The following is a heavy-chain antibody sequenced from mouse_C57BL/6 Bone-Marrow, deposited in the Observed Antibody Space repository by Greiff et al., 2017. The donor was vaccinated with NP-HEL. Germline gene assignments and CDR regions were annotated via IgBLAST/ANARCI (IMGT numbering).Heavy chain of an antibody. V-gene: IGHV1-61*01. J-gene: IGHJ1*03. Sequence: QVQLQQPGAELVRPGSSVKLSCKASGYTFTSYWMDWVKQRPGQGLEWIGNIYPSDSETHYNQKFKDKATLTVDKSSSTAYMQLSSLTSEDSAVYYCARESFLYYGSSYRYFDVWGTGTTVTVSS. CDR3: ARESFLYYGSSYRYFDV. CDR1: GYTFTSYW. CDR2: IYPSDSET. D-gene: IGHD1-1*01.